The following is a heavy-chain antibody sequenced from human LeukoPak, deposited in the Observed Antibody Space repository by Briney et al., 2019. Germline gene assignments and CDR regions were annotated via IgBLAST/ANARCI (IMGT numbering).Heavy chain of an antibody. Sequence: PGGFLRLSCAASGFTFSNYWMTWVRQAPGKGLEWLANIRRDGNEKHYVESMEGRFIITRDNAKNSLYLEMDSLRVEDTAVYFCARHRDSDISGSSAGLDYWGQGTLVTVSS. J-gene: IGHJ4*02. CDR1: GFTFSNYW. CDR3: ARHRDSDISGSSAGLDY. D-gene: IGHD3-22*01. V-gene: IGHV3-7*01. CDR2: IRRDGNEK.